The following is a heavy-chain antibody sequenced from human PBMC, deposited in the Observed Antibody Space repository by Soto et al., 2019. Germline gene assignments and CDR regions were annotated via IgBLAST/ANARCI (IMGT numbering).Heavy chain of an antibody. CDR3: APSLHHSSSSWDYSYGMDV. D-gene: IGHD6-6*01. CDR1: GYTFTSYG. V-gene: IGHV1-18*04. CDR2: ISAYNGNT. J-gene: IGHJ6*02. Sequence: ASVKVSCKASGYTFTSYGISWVRQAPGQGLEWMGWISAYNGNTNYAQKLQGRVTMTTDTSTSTAYMELRSLTSEHTAVYSCAPSLHHSSSSWDYSYGMDVWGQGTTVTVSS.